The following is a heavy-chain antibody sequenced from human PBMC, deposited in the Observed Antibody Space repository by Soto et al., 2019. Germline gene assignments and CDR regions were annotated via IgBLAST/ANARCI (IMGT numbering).Heavy chain of an antibody. CDR3: ARSPKDIVVVVGEYYFDY. Sequence: SETLSLTCTVSGGSISSGDYYWSWIRQPPGKGLEWIGYIYYSGSTYYNPSLKSRVTISVDTSKNQFSLKLSSVTAADTAVYYCARSPKDIVVVVGEYYFDYWGQGTLVTVSS. D-gene: IGHD2-15*01. V-gene: IGHV4-30-4*01. CDR2: IYYSGST. CDR1: GGSISSGDYY. J-gene: IGHJ4*02.